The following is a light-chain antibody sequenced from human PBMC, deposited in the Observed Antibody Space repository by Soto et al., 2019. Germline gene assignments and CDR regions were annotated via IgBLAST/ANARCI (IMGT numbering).Light chain of an antibody. CDR1: SSNIGTYY. Sequence: QSAVTQPPSASGTPGQRVTISCSGSSSNIGTYYVYWYQQRPGTTPKLLIYRNDQRPSGVPDRFSGSKSGTSASLAISGLRSEDEADYYCAVWDDRLHGVFGGGTKVTVL. CDR2: RND. CDR3: AVWDDRLHGV. J-gene: IGLJ3*02. V-gene: IGLV1-47*01.